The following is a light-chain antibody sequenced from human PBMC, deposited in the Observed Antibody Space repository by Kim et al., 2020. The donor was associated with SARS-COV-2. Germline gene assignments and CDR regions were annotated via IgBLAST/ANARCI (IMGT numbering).Light chain of an antibody. CDR2: WAS. CDR1: QSVLSSSNNKNY. CDR3: QQYYSTPPYT. V-gene: IGKV4-1*01. J-gene: IGKJ2*01. Sequence: ATINCKSSQSVLSSSNNKNYLAWYQQKPGQPPKLLIYWASTRESGVPDRFSGSGSGTDFTLTISSLQAEDVAVYYCQQYYSTPPYTFGQGTKLEIK.